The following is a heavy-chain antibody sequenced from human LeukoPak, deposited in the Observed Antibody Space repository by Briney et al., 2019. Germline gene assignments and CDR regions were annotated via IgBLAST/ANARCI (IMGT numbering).Heavy chain of an antibody. V-gene: IGHV3-53*01. D-gene: IGHD6-25*01. Sequence: PGGSLRLSCAASGFTFRSAWMSWVRQAPGKGLEWVSLIYSDGSTYHADSVKGRFTISRDNSENTLYLQMNSLRAEDTAVYYCARLTRPGYSGGWPFFEYWGQGTLVTVSS. CDR1: GFTFRSAW. CDR3: ARLTRPGYSGGWPFFEY. J-gene: IGHJ4*02. CDR2: IYSDGST.